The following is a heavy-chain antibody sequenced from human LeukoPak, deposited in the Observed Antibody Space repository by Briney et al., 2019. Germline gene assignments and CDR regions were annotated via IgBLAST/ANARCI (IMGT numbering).Heavy chain of an antibody. V-gene: IGHV3-11*05. CDR1: GFSFSDYY. D-gene: IGHD3-9*01. J-gene: IGHJ4*02. Sequence: GGSLRPSCAASGFSFSDYYMSWIRQAPGKGLEWVSYISSSTNYADSVKGRFTISRDNAKNSLYLQMNSLRAEDTAVYYCARGSDILSPFDYWGQGTLVTVSS. CDR2: ISSST. CDR3: ARGSDILSPFDY.